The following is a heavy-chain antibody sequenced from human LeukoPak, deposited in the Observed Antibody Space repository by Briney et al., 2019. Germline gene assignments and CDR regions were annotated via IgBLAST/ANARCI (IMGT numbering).Heavy chain of an antibody. CDR2: IRYDGSNK. Sequence: GGSLRLSCAASGFTFSGDGMHWVRQAPGKGLEWVAFIRYDGSNKYYADSVKGRFTISRGNSKNTLYLQMNSLRAEDTAVYYCAKAGGSGGSCYSLGGYWGQGTLVTVFS. D-gene: IGHD2-15*01. CDR1: GFTFSGDG. J-gene: IGHJ4*02. V-gene: IGHV3-30*02. CDR3: AKAGGSGGSCYSLGGY.